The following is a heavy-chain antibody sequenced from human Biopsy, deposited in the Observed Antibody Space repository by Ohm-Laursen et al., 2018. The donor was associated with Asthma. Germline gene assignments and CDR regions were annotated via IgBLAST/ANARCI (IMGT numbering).Heavy chain of an antibody. D-gene: IGHD5-12*01. CDR3: AKRRGYSGHHNDY. CDR1: GFMFRSFG. Sequence: SLRLSCTASGFMFRSFGMHWVRQAPGKGLEGVALMSYDGSIKDYADSVKGRFTISRDNSMNTLYLHMNSLRVEDTAVYYCAKRRGYSGHHNDYWGQGTLVIVSS. V-gene: IGHV3-30*18. J-gene: IGHJ4*02. CDR2: MSYDGSIK.